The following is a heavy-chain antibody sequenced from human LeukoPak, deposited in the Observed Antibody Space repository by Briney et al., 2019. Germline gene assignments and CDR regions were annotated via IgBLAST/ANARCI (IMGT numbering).Heavy chain of an antibody. V-gene: IGHV4-30-2*01. J-gene: IGHJ4*02. CDR2: IYHSGST. D-gene: IGHD3-22*01. CDR1: GGSISSGGYY. Sequence: SQTLTLTCTVSGGSISSGGYYWSWIRQPPGKGLEWIGYIYHSGSTYYNPSLKSRVTISVDTSKNQFSLKLSSVTAADTAVYYCARAPYYYDGSGYYYHLDYWGQGTLVTVSS. CDR3: ARAPYYYDGSGYYYHLDY.